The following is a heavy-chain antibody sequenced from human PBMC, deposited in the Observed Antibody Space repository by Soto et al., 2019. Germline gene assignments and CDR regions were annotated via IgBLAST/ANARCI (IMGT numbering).Heavy chain of an antibody. CDR3: ARDPAKAWIQLWSRGYYFDY. V-gene: IGHV3-30-3*01. Sequence: GSLRLSCAASGFTFSSYAMHWVRQAPGKGLEWVAVISYDGSNKYYADSVKGRFTISRDNSKNTLYLQMNSLRAEDTAVYYCARDPAKAWIQLWSRGYYFDYWGQGTLVTVSS. D-gene: IGHD5-18*01. CDR1: GFTFSSYA. CDR2: ISYDGSNK. J-gene: IGHJ4*02.